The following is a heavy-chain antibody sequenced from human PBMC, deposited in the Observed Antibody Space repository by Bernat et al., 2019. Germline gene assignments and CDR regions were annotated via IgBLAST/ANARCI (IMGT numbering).Heavy chain of an antibody. CDR2: ISYDGSNK. V-gene: IGHV3-30*03. J-gene: IGHJ4*02. CDR3: ARGGSDPDY. Sequence: QVQLVESGGGVVQPGRSLRLSCVASGFTFSSYGMHWVRQAPGKGLEWVAVISYDGSNKYYADSVKGRFTISRDNSKNTLYLQMNSLRAEDTAVYYCARGGSDPDYWGQGTLVTVSS. D-gene: IGHD2-21*02. CDR1: GFTFSSYG.